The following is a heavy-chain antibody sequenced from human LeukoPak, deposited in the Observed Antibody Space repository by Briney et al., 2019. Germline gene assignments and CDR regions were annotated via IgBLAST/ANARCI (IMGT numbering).Heavy chain of an antibody. CDR2: IYYSGNT. J-gene: IGHJ4*02. CDR1: GGSVSSGSYY. Sequence: SETLSLTCTVSGGSVSSGSYYWSWIRQPPGKGLEWIGYIYYSGNTNYNPSLKSRVTISVDTSRNQFSLKLSSVTAADTAVYYCAREGLATMIRGVIPYWGQGTLVTVSS. CDR3: AREGLATMIRGVIPY. V-gene: IGHV4-61*01. D-gene: IGHD3-10*01.